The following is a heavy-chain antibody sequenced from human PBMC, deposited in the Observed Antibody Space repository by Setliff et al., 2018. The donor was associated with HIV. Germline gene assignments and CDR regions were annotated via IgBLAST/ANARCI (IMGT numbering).Heavy chain of an antibody. V-gene: IGHV3-73*01. Sequence: KVSCAASGFTFSGSAVHWVRQASGRGLEWVGRIRNKGNSYATTYAASVRGRFTISRDNSKSALYLQMNGLRVEDTAVYYCAKDGISGGAYPPYYFDYWGHGTLVTVSS. CDR3: AKDGISGGAYPPYYFDY. J-gene: IGHJ4*01. D-gene: IGHD2-15*01. CDR1: GFTFSGSA. CDR2: IRNKGNSYAT.